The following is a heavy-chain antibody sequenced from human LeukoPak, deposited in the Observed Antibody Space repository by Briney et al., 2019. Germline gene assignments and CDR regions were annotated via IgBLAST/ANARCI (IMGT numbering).Heavy chain of an antibody. CDR3: ARFYDSSGYYAFDI. CDR1: GGSISSYY. D-gene: IGHD3-22*01. CDR2: IYYSGST. J-gene: IGHJ3*02. V-gene: IGHV4-59*01. Sequence: PSETLSLTCTVSGGSISSYYWSWIRQPPGKGLEWIGYIYYSGSTNYNPSLKSRVTISVDTSKNQFSLKLSSVTAADTAVYYCARFYDSSGYYAFDIWGQGTMVTVSS.